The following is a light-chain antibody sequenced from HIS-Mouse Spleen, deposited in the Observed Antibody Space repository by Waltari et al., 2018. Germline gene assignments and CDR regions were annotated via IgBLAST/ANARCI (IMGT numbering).Light chain of an antibody. J-gene: IGLJ2*01. Sequence: SYELTQPPSVSVSPGQTARLTCAGDALPKKYAYWYQQKSGQPPVLVIYEDRKRPSGMPEGFSGSSSGTMATLTISGAQVEDEADYYCYSTDSSGNHRVFGGGTKLTVL. CDR3: YSTDSSGNHRV. CDR2: EDR. CDR1: ALPKKY. V-gene: IGLV3-10*01.